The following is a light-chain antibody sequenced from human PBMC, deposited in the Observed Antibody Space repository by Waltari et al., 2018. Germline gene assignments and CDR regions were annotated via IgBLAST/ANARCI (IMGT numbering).Light chain of an antibody. CDR2: KAS. CDR3: HQYKTYAWT. Sequence: DIQMTPPPSTLSASLGDTVPITCRASQSINSWLAWYQHKPGEAPKLLIYKASSLESGVPSRFSSSGSGTEFTLTISSLQPDDFASYYCHQYKTYAWTFGQGTKVEIK. J-gene: IGKJ1*01. CDR1: QSINSW. V-gene: IGKV1-5*03.